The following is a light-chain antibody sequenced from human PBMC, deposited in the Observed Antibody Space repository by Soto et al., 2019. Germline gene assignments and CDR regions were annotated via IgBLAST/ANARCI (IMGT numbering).Light chain of an antibody. CDR3: QQSYSTLGGFT. J-gene: IGKJ3*01. V-gene: IGKV1-39*01. CDR1: QSISSY. CDR2: AAS. Sequence: DIQMTQSPSSLSASVGDRVTITCRASQSISSYLNWYQQKPGKALKLLIYAASSLQSGVPSRFSGSGSGTDFTLTISSLQPEDFATYYCQQSYSTLGGFTFGPGTKVDIK.